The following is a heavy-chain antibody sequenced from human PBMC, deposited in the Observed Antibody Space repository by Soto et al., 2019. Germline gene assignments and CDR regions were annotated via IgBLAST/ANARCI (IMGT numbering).Heavy chain of an antibody. J-gene: IGHJ4*02. V-gene: IGHV4-39*01. CDR1: GDSISSRSYY. CDR2: IYYSGST. D-gene: IGHD2-21*02. CDR3: ARQRTSVVTKAYFDV. Sequence: SETLALTCTFTGDSISSRSYYWGWIRQPPGKGLEWIGSIYYSGSTYNNPSLRSRVSMSIDTSKDQFSLKLKSVTAADTALYFCARQRTSVVTKAYFDVWGPGSMVTVSS.